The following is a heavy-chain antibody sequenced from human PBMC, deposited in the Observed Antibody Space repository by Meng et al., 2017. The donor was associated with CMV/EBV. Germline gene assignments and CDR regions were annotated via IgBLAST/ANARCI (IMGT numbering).Heavy chain of an antibody. CDR2: IIPIFGTA. CDR1: GGTFSSYA. D-gene: IGHD6-13*01. CDR3: ARVGYSSSPQWLTSNDQYYFDY. V-gene: IGHV1-69*05. J-gene: IGHJ4*02. Sequence: SVKVSCKASGGTFSSYAISWVRQAPGQGLEWMGGIIPIFGTANYAQKFQGRVTITTDESTSTAYMELSSLRAEDTAVYYCARVGYSSSPQWLTSNDQYYFDYWGQGTLVTVSS.